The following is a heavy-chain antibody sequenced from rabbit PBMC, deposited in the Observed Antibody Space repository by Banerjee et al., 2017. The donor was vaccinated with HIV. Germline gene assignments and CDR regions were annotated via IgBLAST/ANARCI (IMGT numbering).Heavy chain of an antibody. CDR1: GFSFSYYYY. J-gene: IGHJ4*01. CDR2: IVADSSGTT. Sequence: QEQLEESGGDLVKPEGSLTLTCTASGFSFSYYYYVCWVRQAPGEGLEWIASIVADSSGTTYYASWAKGRFTISKTSSTTVTLQMTSLTAADTATYFCARGSTYYVNLWGPGTLVTVS. V-gene: IGHV1S45*01. CDR3: ARGSTYYVNL. D-gene: IGHD8-1*01.